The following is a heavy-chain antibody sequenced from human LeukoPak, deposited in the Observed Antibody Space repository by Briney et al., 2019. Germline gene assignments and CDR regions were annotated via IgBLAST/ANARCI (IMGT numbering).Heavy chain of an antibody. Sequence: KPGRSLRLSCAASGFTFSSYSMTWVRQAPGEGLEWVSSISGSGRNMDYGVAVTGRFTISRDNAENSVSLQMNSLKADDTAVYYCVRGNSGSEEPDNGGQGTRVTVSS. CDR2: ISGSGRNM. CDR1: GFTFSSYS. V-gene: IGHV3-21*01. D-gene: IGHD5-12*01. CDR3: VRGNSGSEEPDN. J-gene: IGHJ4*02.